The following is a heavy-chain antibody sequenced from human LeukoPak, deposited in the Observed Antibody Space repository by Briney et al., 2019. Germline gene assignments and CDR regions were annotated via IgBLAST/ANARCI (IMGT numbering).Heavy chain of an antibody. Sequence: GGSLRLSCAASGFTFSRYNMNWVRQAPGKGLEWVSSISSSSSYIYYADSVKGRFTISRDNAKNSLYLQMNSLRAEDTAVYYCERRDWSLYIFDYWGQGTLVTVSS. CDR3: ERRDWSLYIFDY. D-gene: IGHD3/OR15-3a*01. V-gene: IGHV3-21*01. CDR2: ISSSSSYI. J-gene: IGHJ4*02. CDR1: GFTFSRYN.